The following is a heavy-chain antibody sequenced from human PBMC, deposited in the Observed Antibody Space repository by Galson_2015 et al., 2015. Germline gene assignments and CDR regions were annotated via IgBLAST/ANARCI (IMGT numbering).Heavy chain of an antibody. CDR1: GFTFSSYG. V-gene: IGHV3-33*06. CDR2: IWYDGSNK. J-gene: IGHJ4*02. D-gene: IGHD3-22*01. Sequence: SLRLSCAASGFTFSSYGMHWVRQAPGKGLEWVAVIWYDGSNKYYADSVKGQFTISRDNSKNTLYLQMNSLRAEDTAVYYCAKDSGSSGYYSRDYFDYWGQGTLVTVSS. CDR3: AKDSGSSGYYSRDYFDY.